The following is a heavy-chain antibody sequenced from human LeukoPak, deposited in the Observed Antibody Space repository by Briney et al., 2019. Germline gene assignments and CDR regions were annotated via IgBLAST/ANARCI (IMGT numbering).Heavy chain of an antibody. CDR2: INHSGST. CDR1: GGSFSGYY. D-gene: IGHD5-18*01. J-gene: IGHJ4*02. Sequence: SETLSLTCAVYGGSFSGYYWSWIRQPPGKGLEWIGEINHSGSTNYNPSLKSRVAISVDTSKNQFSLKLSSVTAADTAVYYCAGGRQLWLPFDYWGQGTLVTVSS. CDR3: AGGRQLWLPFDY. V-gene: IGHV4-34*01.